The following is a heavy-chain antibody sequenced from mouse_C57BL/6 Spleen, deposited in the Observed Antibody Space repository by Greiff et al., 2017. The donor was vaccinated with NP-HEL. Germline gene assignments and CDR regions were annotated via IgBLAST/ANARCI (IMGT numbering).Heavy chain of an antibody. Sequence: QVQLKESGPGLVQPSQSLSITCTVSGFSLTSYGVHWVRQSPGKGLEWLGVIWRGGSTDYNAAFMSRLSITKDNSKSQVFFKMNSLQADDTAIYYCAKNPHYYGSSYGAMDYWGQGTSVTVSS. J-gene: IGHJ4*01. V-gene: IGHV2-5*01. CDR1: GFSLTSYG. CDR3: AKNPHYYGSSYGAMDY. D-gene: IGHD1-1*01. CDR2: IWRGGST.